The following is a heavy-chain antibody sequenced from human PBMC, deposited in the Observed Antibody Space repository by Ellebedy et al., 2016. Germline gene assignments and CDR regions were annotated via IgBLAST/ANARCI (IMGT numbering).Heavy chain of an antibody. J-gene: IGHJ4*02. D-gene: IGHD3-22*01. Sequence: ASAKVSCXASGYTLNELSMYWVRQAPGKGLEWMGSFDPQDGGRVYAEEFQGRVTMTEDTSTDTAYMELKSLRSEDTAMYYCVIAYHHDSSGYLTRRKRFDSWGQGTLVTVSS. CDR2: FDPQDGGR. V-gene: IGHV1-24*01. CDR1: GYTLNELS. CDR3: VIAYHHDSSGYLTRRKRFDS.